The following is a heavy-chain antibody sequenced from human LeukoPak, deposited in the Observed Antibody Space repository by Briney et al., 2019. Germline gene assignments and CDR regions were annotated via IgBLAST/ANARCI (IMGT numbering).Heavy chain of an antibody. CDR2: ISWNSGSI. CDR1: GFTFDDYA. D-gene: IGHD1-26*01. Sequence: GGSLRLSCAAAGFTFDDYAMHWVRQAPGKGLEWVSGISWNSGSIGYADSVKGRFTISRDNAKNSLYLQMNSLRAEDTALYYCAKDGVDGGSYFNWFDPWGQGTLVTVSS. J-gene: IGHJ5*02. CDR3: AKDGVDGGSYFNWFDP. V-gene: IGHV3-9*01.